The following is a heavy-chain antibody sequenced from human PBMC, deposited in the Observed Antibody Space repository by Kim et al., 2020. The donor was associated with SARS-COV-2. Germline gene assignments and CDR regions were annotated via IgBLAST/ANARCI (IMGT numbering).Heavy chain of an antibody. CDR1: GFSFSDYY. V-gene: IGHV3-11*03. CDR2: ISTTSHYI. Sequence: GGSLRLSCEASGFSFSDYYMSWIRQVPGKGPQWISYISTTSHYITYADSVKGRFTISRDNAKNSLYLQMNSLRVEDTAVYYCAGRGTMGAVGLPRWGQGTLVTVSS. D-gene: IGHD1-26*01. J-gene: IGHJ4*02. CDR3: AGRGTMGAVGLPR.